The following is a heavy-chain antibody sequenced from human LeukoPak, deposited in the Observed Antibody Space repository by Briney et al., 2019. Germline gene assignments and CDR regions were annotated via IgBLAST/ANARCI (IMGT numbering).Heavy chain of an antibody. CDR3: ARKREYYDILTGYYIGYFDY. J-gene: IGHJ4*02. V-gene: IGHV1-18*01. CDR1: GYTFTSYG. Sequence: ASVKVSCKASGYTFTSYGISWVRQAPGQGLEWMGWISAYNGNTNYAQKLQGRVTMTTDTSTSTAYMELRSLRSDDTAVYYCARKREYYDILTGYYIGYFDYWGQGTLVTVSS. D-gene: IGHD3-9*01. CDR2: ISAYNGNT.